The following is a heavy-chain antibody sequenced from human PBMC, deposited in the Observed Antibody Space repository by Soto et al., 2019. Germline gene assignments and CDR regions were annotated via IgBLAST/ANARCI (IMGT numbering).Heavy chain of an antibody. V-gene: IGHV3-53*01. J-gene: IGHJ2*01. Sequence: EVQLVESGGGLIQPGGSLRLSCAASGLTVSSNYMSWVRQPPGKGLEWVSVIYSGGSTYYADSVKGRFTISRDNSKNTLYLQMNSLRAEDTAVYYCARFRRARYFDLWGRGTLVTVSS. CDR3: ARFRRARYFDL. D-gene: IGHD3-10*01. CDR2: IYSGGST. CDR1: GLTVSSNY.